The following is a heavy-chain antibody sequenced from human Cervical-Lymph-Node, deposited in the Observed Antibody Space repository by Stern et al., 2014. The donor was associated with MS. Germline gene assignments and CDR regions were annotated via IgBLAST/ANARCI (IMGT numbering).Heavy chain of an antibody. CDR1: GFTFSRYD. CDR2: IGTAGDT. Sequence: VQLQESGGGLVQPGGSLRLSCAASGFTFSRYDMHWVRQATGKDLEWVSAIGTAGDTYYPGSVKGRFTISRENAKNSLYLQMNSLRAGDTAVYYCARAKLWFGTVAFDIWGQGTMVTVSS. D-gene: IGHD3-10*01. V-gene: IGHV3-13*01. J-gene: IGHJ3*02. CDR3: ARAKLWFGTVAFDI.